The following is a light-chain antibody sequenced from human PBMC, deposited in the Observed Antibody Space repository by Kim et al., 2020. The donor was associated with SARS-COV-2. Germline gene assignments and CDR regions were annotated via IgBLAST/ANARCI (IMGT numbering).Light chain of an antibody. V-gene: IGKV3-11*01. J-gene: IGKJ2*01. CDR2: VTS. CDR1: QSVSSY. Sequence: SLSPGERATLSCRASQSVSSYLAWYQQKPGQAPRLLIYVTSDRATGIPARFSGSGSGTDFTLTITSLETEDFAVYYCQHRSNWRVTFGQGTKLEI. CDR3: QHRSNWRVT.